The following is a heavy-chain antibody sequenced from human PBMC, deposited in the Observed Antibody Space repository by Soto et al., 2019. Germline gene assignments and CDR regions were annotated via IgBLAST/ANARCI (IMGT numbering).Heavy chain of an antibody. CDR2: ISYDGSTK. CDR1: GFTFRDYS. D-gene: IGHD3-9*01. V-gene: IGHV3-30-3*01. CDR3: ARDYDIWGRLLDY. Sequence: QVQLVESGGDMVQPGRSLRLSCVASGFTFRDYSMHWVRQAPGKGLEWLAVISYDGSTKYYADSVKGRFTVSRDNSKNTLYLQMDSLRAEDTAVYFCARDYDIWGRLLDYWGQGTLVTVSS. J-gene: IGHJ4*02.